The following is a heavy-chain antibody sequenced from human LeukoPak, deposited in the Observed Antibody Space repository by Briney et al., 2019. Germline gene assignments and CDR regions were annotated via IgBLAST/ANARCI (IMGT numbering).Heavy chain of an antibody. Sequence: GASVKVSCKASGYTFTGYYMHWVRQAPGQGLEWMGWINPNSGGTNYAQKFQGRVTMTRDTSISTAYMELSRLRSDDTAVYYCARDGWARGIAAAGNYYYMDVWGKGTTVTVSS. D-gene: IGHD6-13*01. V-gene: IGHV1-2*02. CDR2: INPNSGGT. CDR1: GYTFTGYY. J-gene: IGHJ6*03. CDR3: ARDGWARGIAAAGNYYYMDV.